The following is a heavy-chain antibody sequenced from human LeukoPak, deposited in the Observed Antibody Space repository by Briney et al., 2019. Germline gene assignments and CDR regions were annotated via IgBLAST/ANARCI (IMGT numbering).Heavy chain of an antibody. CDR1: GFSFDDYA. Sequence: GGSLRLSCAAPGFSFDDYAIHWVRQAPGKGLEWVSLISGDGGSTFYADSVKGRFTISRDNSKNSLYLQMSSLRSEDTALYYCARESDSSGWYDSWGQGTLVTVSS. CDR2: ISGDGGST. V-gene: IGHV3-43*02. D-gene: IGHD3-22*01. CDR3: ARESDSSGWYDS. J-gene: IGHJ5*01.